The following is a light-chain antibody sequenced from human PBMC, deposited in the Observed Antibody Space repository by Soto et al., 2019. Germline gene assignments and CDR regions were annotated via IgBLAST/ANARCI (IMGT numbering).Light chain of an antibody. CDR1: QVISTS. CDR3: QQLFDSPIT. J-gene: IGKJ5*01. V-gene: IGKV1-9*01. CDR2: AAS. Sequence: DIQLTQSASVLSPSIGESVTITCRASQVISTSLAWYQVKPGKAPKLLIYAASTLESGVPSRFSATVSGTEFSLTITSLQPEDFATYYCQQLFDSPITFGQGTRLEIK.